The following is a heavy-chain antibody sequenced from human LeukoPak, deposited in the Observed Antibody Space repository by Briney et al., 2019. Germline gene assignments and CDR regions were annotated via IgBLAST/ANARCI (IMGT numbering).Heavy chain of an antibody. CDR1: GFTFSNYA. V-gene: IGHV3-23*01. CDR3: AKEQGASFDY. Sequence: GGSLRLSCAASGFTFSNYAMAWVRQAPGKGLEWVSRISTSGGRADYADSVKGRFTIGRDNSKNTLYLQMNSLRAEDTAVYYCAKEQGASFDYWGQGTLVTVSS. CDR2: ISTSGGRA. J-gene: IGHJ4*02.